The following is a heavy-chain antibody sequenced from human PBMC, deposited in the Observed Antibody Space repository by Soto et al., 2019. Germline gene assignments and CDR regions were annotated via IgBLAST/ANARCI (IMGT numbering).Heavy chain of an antibody. D-gene: IGHD3-22*01. J-gene: IGHJ4*02. Sequence: QVQLQQWGAGLLKPSETLSLRCVVNSGSFSGYYWTWIRQTPGKGLAWIGEISHSGSTNYTPSLMSRVTMSADTSNKQFSLRLSSVTAADTALYFCARGYESSRRYLPLLDYWGQGTLVTVSS. CDR2: ISHSGST. CDR3: ARGYESSRRYLPLLDY. CDR1: SGSFSGYY. V-gene: IGHV4-34*01.